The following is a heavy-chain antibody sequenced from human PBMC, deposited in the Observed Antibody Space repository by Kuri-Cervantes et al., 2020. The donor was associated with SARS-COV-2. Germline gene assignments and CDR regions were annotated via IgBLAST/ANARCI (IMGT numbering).Heavy chain of an antibody. J-gene: IGHJ6*02. D-gene: IGHD6-13*01. CDR2: IIPIFGTA. CDR1: GGTFSSYA. V-gene: IGHV1-69*13. CDR3: ARDHGDSSSWPHRAIRYYGMDV. Sequence: SVKVSCKASGGTFSSYAISWVRQAPGQGLEWMGGIIPIFGTANYAQKFQGRVTITADESTSTAYMELSSLRSEDTAVYYCARDHGDSSSWPHRAIRYYGMDVWGQGTTVTVSS.